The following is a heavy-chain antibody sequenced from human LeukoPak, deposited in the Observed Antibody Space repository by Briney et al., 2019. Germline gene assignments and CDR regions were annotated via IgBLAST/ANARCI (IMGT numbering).Heavy chain of an antibody. Sequence: SETLSLTCTVSSGSISSPAYYWAWIRQPPGKGLEWIGSIYYSGSTYYNPSLKSRVTISVDKSKNQFSLKLSSVTAADTAVYYCAVGGVYLRGGAEAFDIWGQGTMVTVSS. V-gene: IGHV4-39*07. CDR3: AVGGVYLRGGAEAFDI. D-gene: IGHD3-10*01. CDR1: SGSISSPAYY. J-gene: IGHJ3*02. CDR2: IYYSGST.